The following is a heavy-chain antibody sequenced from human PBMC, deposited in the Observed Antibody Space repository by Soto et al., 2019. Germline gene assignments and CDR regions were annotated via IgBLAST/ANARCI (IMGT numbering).Heavy chain of an antibody. V-gene: IGHV4-4*07. CDR1: GGSISSYY. Sequence: KTSETLSLTSTASGGSISSYYWSWIRQPAGKGLEWIGRIYTSGSTNYNPSLKSRVTMSVDTPKNQFSLKLSSVTAADTAVYYCARTYCSSTICYNAFFDYWGQGTLVTVSS. J-gene: IGHJ4*02. CDR2: IYTSGST. D-gene: IGHD2-2*02. CDR3: ARTYCSSTICYNAFFDY.